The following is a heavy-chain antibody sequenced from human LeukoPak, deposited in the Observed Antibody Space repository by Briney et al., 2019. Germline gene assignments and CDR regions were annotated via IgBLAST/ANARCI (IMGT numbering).Heavy chain of an antibody. CDR3: ARDGIYYDSRVRAFDI. V-gene: IGHV4-61*01. CDR2: IYYSGST. D-gene: IGHD3-22*01. CDR1: GGSISSSSYY. J-gene: IGHJ3*02. Sequence: SETLSLTCTVSGGSISSSSYYWGWIRQPPGKGLEWIGYIYYSGSTNYNPSLKSRVTISVDTSKNQFSLKLSSVTAADTAVYYCARDGIYYDSRVRAFDIWGQGTMVTVSS.